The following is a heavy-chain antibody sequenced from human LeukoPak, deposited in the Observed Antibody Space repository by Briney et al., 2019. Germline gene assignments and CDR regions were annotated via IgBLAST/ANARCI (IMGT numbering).Heavy chain of an antibody. CDR1: GDSITDYY. J-gene: IGHJ4*02. V-gene: IGHV4-59*01. CDR3: ARNRGGDYFDY. D-gene: IGHD2/OR15-2a*01. Sequence: SETLSLTCTVSGDSITDYYWSWIRQPPGKGLEWIGYVYYSGSTNYNPSLKSQVTISVGTSKNQFSLRLSSVTAADTAVYYCARNRGGDYFDYWGQGTLVTVSS. CDR2: VYYSGST.